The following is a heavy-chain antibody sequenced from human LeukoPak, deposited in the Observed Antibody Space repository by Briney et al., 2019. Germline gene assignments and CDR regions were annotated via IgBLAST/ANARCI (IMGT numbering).Heavy chain of an antibody. D-gene: IGHD2-2*01. V-gene: IGHV4-59*01. CDR1: GGSISSYY. J-gene: IGHJ3*02. CDR3: ARGYCSSTSCHHDAFDI. CDR2: IYYSGST. Sequence: PSETLSLTCTVSGGSISSYYWSWIRQPPGKGLEWIGYIYYSGSTNYNPSLKSRVTISVDTSKNQFSLKLSSVTAADTAVYYCARGYCSSTSCHHDAFDIWGQGTMVTVSS.